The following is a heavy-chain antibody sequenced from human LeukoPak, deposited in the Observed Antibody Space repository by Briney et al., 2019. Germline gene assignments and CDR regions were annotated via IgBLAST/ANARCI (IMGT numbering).Heavy chain of an antibody. CDR3: AKMIVVVGATLDY. V-gene: IGHV3-23*01. D-gene: IGHD1-26*01. CDR1: GFTFSSYA. Sequence: PGGSLRLSCVASGFTFSSYAMSWVRQAPGKGLEWVSAISGSGGSTYYADSVKGRFTISRDNSKNTLYLQMNSLRAEDTAVYYCAKMIVVVGATLDYWGQGTLVTVSS. J-gene: IGHJ4*02. CDR2: ISGSGGST.